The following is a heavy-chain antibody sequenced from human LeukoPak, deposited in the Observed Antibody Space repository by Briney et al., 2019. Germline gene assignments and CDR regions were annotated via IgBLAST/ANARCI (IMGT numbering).Heavy chain of an antibody. CDR3: ARDQSSSWLNDAFDI. CDR2: IIPIFGTA. D-gene: IGHD6-13*01. CDR1: GGTFSSYA. J-gene: IGHJ3*02. Sequence: GASVKVSFTASGGTFSSYAISWVRQAPGQGLEWMGGIIPIFGTANYAQKFQGRVTITADESTSTAYMELSSLRSEDTAMYYCARDQSSSWLNDAFDIWGQGTMVTVSS. V-gene: IGHV1-69*13.